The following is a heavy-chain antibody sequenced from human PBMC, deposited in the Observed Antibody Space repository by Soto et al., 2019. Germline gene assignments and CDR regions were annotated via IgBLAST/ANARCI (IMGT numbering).Heavy chain of an antibody. D-gene: IGHD2-15*01. CDR2: IYYSGST. Sequence: SETLSLTCTVSGGSISSYYWSWIRQPPGKGLEWIGYIYYSGSTNYNPSLKSRVTISVDTSKNQFSLKLSSVTAADTAVYYCARGVVPGFSFLSDVWGKGTTVTVSS. J-gene: IGHJ6*04. CDR1: GGSISSYY. V-gene: IGHV4-59*01. CDR3: ARGVVPGFSFLSDV.